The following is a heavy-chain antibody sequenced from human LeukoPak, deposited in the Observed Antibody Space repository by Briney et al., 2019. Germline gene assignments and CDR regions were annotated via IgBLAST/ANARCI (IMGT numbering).Heavy chain of an antibody. Sequence: GGSLRLSCAASGLTVSSNYMSWVRHAPGEGLEWVSVIYSGGSTYYADSVKGRFTFSRDNSKNTLYLQMNSLRAEDTAVYYCARPGPDAFDIWGQGTMVTVSS. CDR3: ARPGPDAFDI. CDR1: GLTVSSNY. V-gene: IGHV3-66*04. J-gene: IGHJ3*02. CDR2: IYSGGST.